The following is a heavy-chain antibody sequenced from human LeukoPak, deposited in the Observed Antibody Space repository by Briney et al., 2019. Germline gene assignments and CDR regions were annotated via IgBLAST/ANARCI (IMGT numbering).Heavy chain of an antibody. CDR2: IDPSDSYT. Sequence: GESLKISCKGSGYSFTSYWISWVRQMPGKGREWMGRIDPSDSYTNYSPSFQGHVTISADKSISTAYLQWSSLKATDTAMYYCARLVDTAMVGNYWGQGTLVTASS. J-gene: IGHJ4*02. D-gene: IGHD5-18*01. CDR3: ARLVDTAMVGNY. CDR1: GYSFTSYW. V-gene: IGHV5-10-1*01.